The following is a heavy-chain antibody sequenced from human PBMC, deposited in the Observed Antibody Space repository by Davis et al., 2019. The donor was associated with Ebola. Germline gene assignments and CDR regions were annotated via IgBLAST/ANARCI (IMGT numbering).Heavy chain of an antibody. CDR2: IYYSGNT. CDR3: ARGGGWFDP. Sequence: MPSETLSLTCTVSGGSITSGYYWSWFRQPPGKGLEWIGYIYYSGNTNYNPSLKSRVSISVDTSRHQFSLELSSVTAADTAVYFCARGGGWFDPWGQGTLVTVSS. D-gene: IGHD3-16*01. CDR1: GGSITSGYY. J-gene: IGHJ5*02. V-gene: IGHV4-59*08.